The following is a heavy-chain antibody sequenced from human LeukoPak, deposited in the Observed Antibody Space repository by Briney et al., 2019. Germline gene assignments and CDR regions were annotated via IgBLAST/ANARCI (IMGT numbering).Heavy chain of an antibody. J-gene: IGHJ5*02. CDR1: AYSISSGYY. CDR3: ARESFLRFDP. V-gene: IGHV4-38-2*02. Sequence: SETLSLTCTVSAYSISSGYYWGWIRQPPGKGLECIGSIYHSGSTNYNPSLKSRVTMSVDTSKNQFSLKLSSVTAADTAVYYCARESFLRFDPWGQGTLVTVSS. D-gene: IGHD2/OR15-2a*01. CDR2: IYHSGST.